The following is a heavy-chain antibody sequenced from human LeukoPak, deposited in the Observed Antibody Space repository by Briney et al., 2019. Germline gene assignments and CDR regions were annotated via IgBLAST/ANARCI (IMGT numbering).Heavy chain of an antibody. V-gene: IGHV5-51*01. CDR3: ATTAGSAWGSAFDI. Sequence: GESLKISCKGSGFSFTSYWIGWVRQMPGQGPEWMGIIYPGDSYTRYSPSFRGQVTISADKSISTAFLQWSSLKASDTAMYYCATTAGSAWGSAFDIWGQGTMVTVSS. J-gene: IGHJ3*02. D-gene: IGHD3-16*01. CDR2: IYPGDSYT. CDR1: GFSFTSYW.